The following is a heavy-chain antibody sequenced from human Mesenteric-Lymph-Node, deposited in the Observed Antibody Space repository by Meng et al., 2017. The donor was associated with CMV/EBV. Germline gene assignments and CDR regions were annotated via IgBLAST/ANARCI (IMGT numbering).Heavy chain of an antibody. V-gene: IGHV3-30*02. CDR1: GFTFNEFG. J-gene: IGHJ3*02. Sequence: GESLKISCVASGFTFNEFGIHWVRRSPGKGLEWVASMRYDGTNEYYLASVEGRFTISRDSSKNTLYLQMNSLRPEDTGVYHCARETRYCSSTSHYRSCAFDIWGQGTMVTVSS. CDR2: MRYDGTNE. CDR3: ARETRYCSSTSHYRSCAFDI. D-gene: IGHD2-2*01.